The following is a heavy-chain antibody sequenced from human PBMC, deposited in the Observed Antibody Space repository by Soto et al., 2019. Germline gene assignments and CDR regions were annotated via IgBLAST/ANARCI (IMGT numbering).Heavy chain of an antibody. Sequence: EVQLLESGGGLVQPGGSLRLSCAASGFTFSSYAMTWVRQAPAQGLEWVSGISGSGGSTHYADSVKGRFTISRDSSKNTLYLQMDRLRAEDTAVYYCAKKTDSSSPWGALDIWGQGTMVSVSS. V-gene: IGHV3-23*01. D-gene: IGHD6-6*01. CDR1: GFTFSSYA. CDR3: AKKTDSSSPWGALDI. J-gene: IGHJ3*02. CDR2: ISGSGGST.